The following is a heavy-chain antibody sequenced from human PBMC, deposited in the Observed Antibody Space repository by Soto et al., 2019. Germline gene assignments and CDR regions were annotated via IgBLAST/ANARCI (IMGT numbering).Heavy chain of an antibody. D-gene: IGHD5-18*01. CDR1: GYSFTSYW. CDR2: IYPGDSDT. V-gene: IGHV5-51*01. Sequence: GESLKISCKGSGYSFTSYWIGWVRQMPGKGLEWMGIIYPGDSDTGYSPSFQGQVTISADKSISTAYLQWSSLKASDTAMYYCARLRGTAMARYYYYGMDVWGQGTTVTVSS. J-gene: IGHJ6*02. CDR3: ARLRGTAMARYYYYGMDV.